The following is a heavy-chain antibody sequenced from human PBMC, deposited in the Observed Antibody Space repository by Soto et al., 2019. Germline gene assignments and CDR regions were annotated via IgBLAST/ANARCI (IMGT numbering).Heavy chain of an antibody. CDR2: IYHSGST. V-gene: IGHV4-30-2*01. CDR3: ARHNYGSGSTYFDD. J-gene: IGHJ4*02. Sequence: SETLSLTCAVSGGSISSGGYSWSWIRQPPGKGLEWIGYIYHSGSTYYNPSLKSRVTISVDTSKNQFSLKLNSMTAADTAVYYCARHNYGSGSTYFDDWGQGTLVTVSS. D-gene: IGHD3-10*01. CDR1: GGSISSGGYS.